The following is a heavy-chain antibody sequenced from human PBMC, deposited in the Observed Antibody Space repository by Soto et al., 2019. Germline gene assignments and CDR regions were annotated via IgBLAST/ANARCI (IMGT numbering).Heavy chain of an antibody. D-gene: IGHD5-12*01. J-gene: IGHJ4*02. CDR1: GYTLTELS. Sequence: SVKVSCKVSGYTLTELSMHWVRQAPGQGLEWMGGIVPVFGRPNYAQRFRGRLTITADESTSTGYMELISLRSDDTAVYYCAREGSGYNFWGQGTQVTVSS. CDR3: AREGSGYNF. V-gene: IGHV1-69*13. CDR2: IVPVFGRP.